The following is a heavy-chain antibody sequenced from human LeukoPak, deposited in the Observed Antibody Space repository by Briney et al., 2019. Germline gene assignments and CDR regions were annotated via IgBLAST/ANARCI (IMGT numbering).Heavy chain of an antibody. CDR3: AKGNQGYCSGGSCYYYYYGMDV. CDR1: TFTVASNY. Sequence: GGSLRLSCAVSTFTVASNYMSWVRQTPGKGLVWVSDIYQGGSTYYSDSAKGRFTISRDNAKNPLYLQVNSLRAEDTAVYYCAKGNQGYCSGGSCYYYYYGMDVWGQGTTVTVSS. V-gene: IGHV3-66*02. J-gene: IGHJ6*02. CDR2: IYQGGST. D-gene: IGHD2-15*01.